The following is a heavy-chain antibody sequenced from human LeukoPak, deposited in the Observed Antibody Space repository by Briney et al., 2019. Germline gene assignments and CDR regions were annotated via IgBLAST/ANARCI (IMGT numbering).Heavy chain of an antibody. J-gene: IGHJ4*02. CDR1: GFTFSSYG. D-gene: IGHD3-9*01. CDR2: ISYDGSNK. Sequence: GSLRLSCAASGFTFSSYGMHWVRQAPGKGLEWVAVISYDGSNKYYADSVKGRFTISRDNSKNTLYLQMNSLRAEDTAVYYCAKNARSFDISTIDYWGQGTLVTVSS. V-gene: IGHV3-30*18. CDR3: AKNARSFDISTIDY.